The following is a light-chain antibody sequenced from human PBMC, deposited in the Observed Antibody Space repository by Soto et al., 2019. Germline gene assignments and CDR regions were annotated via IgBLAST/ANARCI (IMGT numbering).Light chain of an antibody. V-gene: IGLV2-14*01. Sequence: QSALTQPASVSGSPGQSTTFSCTGTSSDVGGHNSVSWYQQHPGRAPRLMIYEVSNRPPGVSNRFSGSKSGNTASLTISGLQAEDEADYYCSSYTASSTYVFGPGTKLTVL. CDR2: EVS. CDR3: SSYTASSTYV. CDR1: SSDVGGHNS. J-gene: IGLJ1*01.